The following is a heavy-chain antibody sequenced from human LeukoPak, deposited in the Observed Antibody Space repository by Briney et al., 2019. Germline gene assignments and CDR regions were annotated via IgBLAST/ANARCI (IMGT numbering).Heavy chain of an antibody. J-gene: IGHJ4*02. CDR1: GFTFDDYA. Sequence: PGRSLRLSCAASGFTFDDYAMHWVRQAPGKGLEWVSGISWNSGSIGYADSVRGRFTISRDNAKNSLYLQMNSLRAEDTALYYCAKGYGSIAARPTDYWGQGTLVTVSS. V-gene: IGHV3-9*01. CDR2: ISWNSGSI. D-gene: IGHD6-6*01. CDR3: AKGYGSIAARPTDY.